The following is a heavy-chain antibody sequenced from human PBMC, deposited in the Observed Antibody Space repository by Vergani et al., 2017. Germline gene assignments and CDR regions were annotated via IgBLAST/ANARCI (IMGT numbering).Heavy chain of an antibody. CDR3: ARVYYGGNSGGYLFLY. J-gene: IGHJ4*02. Sequence: EVQLLQSEGAVVQPWGSLRLSCVASGFTFSSHAMSWVRQGHGQGLEWVSSIKNTGDSTHYADSVKGRFTISRDNAKNTLYLQMNSLRAEDTAVYYCARVYYGGNSGGYLFLYWGQGTLVTVSS. D-gene: IGHD4-23*01. V-gene: IGHV3-23*01. CDR2: IKNTGDST. CDR1: GFTFSSHA.